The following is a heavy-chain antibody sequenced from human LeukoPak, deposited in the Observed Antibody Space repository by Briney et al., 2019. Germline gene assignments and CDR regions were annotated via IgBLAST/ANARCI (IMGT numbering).Heavy chain of an antibody. CDR3: ARHIVVVTACWFDP. CDR1: GGSISSSSYY. J-gene: IGHJ5*02. V-gene: IGHV4-39*01. D-gene: IGHD2-21*02. CDR2: IYYSGST. Sequence: SETLSLTCTVSGGSISSSSYYWGWIRQPPGKGLEWMGSIYYSGSTYYNPSLKSRVTISVDTSKNQFSLKLSSVTAADTAVYYCARHIVVVTACWFDPWGQGTLVTVSS.